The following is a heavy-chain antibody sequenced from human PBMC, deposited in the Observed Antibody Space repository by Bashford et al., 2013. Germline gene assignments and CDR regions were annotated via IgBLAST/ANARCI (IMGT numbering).Heavy chain of an antibody. D-gene: IGHD3-10*01. V-gene: IGHV3-23*01. CDR2: VSSGGDRT. CDR1: GFIFSNFV. J-gene: IGHJ4*02. CDR3: GVPGGY. Sequence: GSLRLSCTASGFIFSNFVMNWVRQAPGKGLEWVSVVSSGGDRTDYAGSVKGRFTISRDNSKNTLYLQMNSLRADDTAVYYCGVPGGYWGQGTLVTVSS.